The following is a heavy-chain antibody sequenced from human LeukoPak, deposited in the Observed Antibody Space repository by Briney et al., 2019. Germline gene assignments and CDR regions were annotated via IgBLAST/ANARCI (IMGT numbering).Heavy chain of an antibody. V-gene: IGHV4-59*01. Sequence: SETLSLTCAVSGGSISGYYWSWIRQSPGKGLEWIGYIYYSGSTNYNPSLKSRVTIPIDTSKNQFSLKMSAVTAADTAVYYCARDRGTTGGYGMDVWGQGTTVTVSS. CDR3: ARDRGTTGGYGMDV. J-gene: IGHJ6*02. D-gene: IGHD1-1*01. CDR1: GGSISGYY. CDR2: IYYSGST.